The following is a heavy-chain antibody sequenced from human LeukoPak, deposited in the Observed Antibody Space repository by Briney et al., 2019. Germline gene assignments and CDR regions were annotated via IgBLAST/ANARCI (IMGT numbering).Heavy chain of an antibody. CDR3: ARVVVVTRNHYYYNMDV. V-gene: IGHV3-48*01. CDR2: ISSGSSSM. J-gene: IGHJ6*02. Sequence: GESLRLSCIASGFTFSSYNMNWVRQAPGKGLEWVSYISSGSSSMYYADSVKGRFTTSRDNAKNSLDLQMNSLSAEDTAVYYCARVVVVTRNHYYYNMDVWGQGTTVTVSS. D-gene: IGHD2-21*02. CDR1: GFTFSSYN.